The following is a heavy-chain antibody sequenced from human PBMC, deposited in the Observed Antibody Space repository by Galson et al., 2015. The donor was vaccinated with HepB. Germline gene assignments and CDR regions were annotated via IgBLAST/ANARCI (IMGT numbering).Heavy chain of an antibody. CDR3: ATEAHIAAPASLDN. D-gene: IGHD6-13*01. CDR2: IWSDGSNK. CDR1: GFTFSTYG. Sequence: SLRLSCAASGFTFSTYGMHWVRQAPGKGLEWVALIWSDGSNKYHANSVKGRFTISRDNSKNTLYLQMNSLRAEDTAIYYCATEAHIAAPASLDNRGQGIRVTVSS. V-gene: IGHV3-33*01. J-gene: IGHJ4*02.